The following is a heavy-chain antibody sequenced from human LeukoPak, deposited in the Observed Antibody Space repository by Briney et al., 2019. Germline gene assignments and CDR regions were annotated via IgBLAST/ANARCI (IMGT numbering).Heavy chain of an antibody. Sequence: PGGSLRLSCAASGPTFRNAFMNWVRQAPGKGLEWVGRIDSSTDGGTTDYAAPVKGRFTMSRDDSKNTLYLQMNNVKTEDTGVYYCTTSPGITVFGVVTDYWGQGTLVIVSS. CDR3: TTSPGITVFGVVTDY. D-gene: IGHD3-3*01. CDR2: IDSSTDGGTT. V-gene: IGHV3-15*04. CDR1: GPTFRNAF. J-gene: IGHJ4*02.